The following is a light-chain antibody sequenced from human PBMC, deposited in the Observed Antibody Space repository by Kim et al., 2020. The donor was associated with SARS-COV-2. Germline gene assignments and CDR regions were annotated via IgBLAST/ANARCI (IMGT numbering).Light chain of an antibody. CDR1: QGVSSY. CDR3: QQYYSYPYT. J-gene: IGKJ2*01. V-gene: IGKV1-8*01. CDR2: AAS. Sequence: AIRITQSPSSLSASTGDRVTITCRASQGVSSYLAWYQQKPGEAPKLLIYAASTLQSGVPSRFSGSGSGTDFTLTISCLQSEDFGTYYCQQYYSYPYTFGQGTKLEIK.